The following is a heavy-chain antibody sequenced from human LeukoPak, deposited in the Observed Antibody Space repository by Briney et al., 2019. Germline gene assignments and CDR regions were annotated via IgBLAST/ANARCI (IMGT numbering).Heavy chain of an antibody. Sequence: GGSLRLSCAASGFSFSNAWMDWVRRAPGKGLEWVGRIKSKTDGGTAHYAAPVKGRFTISRDDSRNTLYLQMNSLKTEDTAVYYCTRENRHSSGWYGAFDIWGQGTMVTVSS. CDR3: TRENRHSSGWYGAFDI. D-gene: IGHD6-19*01. CDR1: GFSFSNAW. J-gene: IGHJ3*02. CDR2: IKSKTDGGTA. V-gene: IGHV3-15*01.